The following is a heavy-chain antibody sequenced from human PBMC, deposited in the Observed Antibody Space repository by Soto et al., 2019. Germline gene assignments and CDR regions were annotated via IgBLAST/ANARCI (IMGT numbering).Heavy chain of an antibody. CDR2: IIPIFGTA. CDR1: GGTFSSYA. D-gene: IGHD3-22*01. V-gene: IGHV1-69*06. Sequence: SVKVSCKASGGTFSSYAISWVRQAPGQGLEWMGGIIPIFGTANYAQKFQGRVTITADKSTSTAYMELSSLRSEDTAVYYCARGVVVVPATIKRGYYDSSGYYPRNYYYGMDVWGQGTTVTVSS. CDR3: ARGVVVVPATIKRGYYDSSGYYPRNYYYGMDV. J-gene: IGHJ6*02.